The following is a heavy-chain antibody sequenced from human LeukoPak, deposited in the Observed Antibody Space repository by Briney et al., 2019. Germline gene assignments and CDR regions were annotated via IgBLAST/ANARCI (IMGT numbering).Heavy chain of an antibody. J-gene: IGHJ4*02. V-gene: IGHV3-23*01. CDR1: GFTFSTYS. CDR2: IMRCGENT. D-gene: IGHD2-15*01. Sequence: GGSLRLSCAASGFTFSTYSMSWVRKAPGQGQDLGFDIMRCGENTYSVDSVTSQFTSSRDNSQDTLSLQMNSLRAEDTAVYYCAKISWDGRGTFYWGQGTLVTVTS. CDR3: AKISWDGRGTFY.